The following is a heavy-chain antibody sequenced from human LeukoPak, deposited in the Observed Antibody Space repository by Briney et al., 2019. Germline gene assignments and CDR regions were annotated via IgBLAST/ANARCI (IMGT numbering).Heavy chain of an antibody. CDR3: AKLKGQVTTWDS. J-gene: IGHJ5*01. CDR2: IWPDGSEK. CDR1: GFTFSNYA. Sequence: PGGSLRLSCAASGFTFSNYAMSWVRQAPGRGLEWLATIWPDGSEKRYVDSLRGRVTISRDNVERSLYLQMNSLRAEDTAVYYCAKLKGQVTTWDSWGLGIRVTVSS. D-gene: IGHD2-21*02. V-gene: IGHV3-7*03.